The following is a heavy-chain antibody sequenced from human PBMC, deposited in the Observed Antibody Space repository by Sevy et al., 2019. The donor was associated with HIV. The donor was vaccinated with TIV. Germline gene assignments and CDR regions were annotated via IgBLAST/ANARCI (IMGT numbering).Heavy chain of an antibody. D-gene: IGHD2-8*01. Sequence: GGSLRLSCAASGFTFSSYWMSWVRQAPGKGLEWVANIKQDGSDKYYVDSVKGRFTISRDNAKNSLYRQMNSLRVEDTAVYYCASPGTKGFDPWGQGTLVTVSS. CDR3: ASPGTKGFDP. CDR1: GFTFSSYW. CDR2: IKQDGSDK. J-gene: IGHJ5*02. V-gene: IGHV3-7*03.